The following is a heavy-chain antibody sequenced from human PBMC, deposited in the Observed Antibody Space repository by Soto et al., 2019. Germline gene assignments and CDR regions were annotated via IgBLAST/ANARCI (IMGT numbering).Heavy chain of an antibody. V-gene: IGHV3-21*01. D-gene: IGHD2-2*01. CDR3: ARVRPSRIENCSSTSCYGLRYFDWPSPDAFDI. Sequence: GGSLRLSCAASGFTFSSYSMNWVRQAPGKGLEWVSSISSSSSYIYYADSVKGRFTISRDNAKNSLYLQMNSLRAEDTAVYYCARVRPSRIENCSSTSCYGLRYFDWPSPDAFDIWGQGTMVTVSS. CDR2: ISSSSSYI. J-gene: IGHJ3*02. CDR1: GFTFSSYS.